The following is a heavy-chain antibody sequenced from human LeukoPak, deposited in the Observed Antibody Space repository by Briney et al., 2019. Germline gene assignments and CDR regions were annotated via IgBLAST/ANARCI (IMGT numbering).Heavy chain of an antibody. Sequence: PGGSLRLSCAASGFTFSSYWMSWIRQAPGKGLEWVANIKQDGSEKYYVDSVKGRFTISRDNAKNSLYLQMNSLRAEDTAVYYCARAVYANWFDPWGQGTLVTVSS. J-gene: IGHJ5*02. D-gene: IGHD1-14*01. CDR3: ARAVYANWFDP. CDR1: GFTFSSYW. CDR2: IKQDGSEK. V-gene: IGHV3-7*04.